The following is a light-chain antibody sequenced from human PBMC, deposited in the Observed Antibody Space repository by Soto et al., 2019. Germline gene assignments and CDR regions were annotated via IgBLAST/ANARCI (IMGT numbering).Light chain of an antibody. CDR1: QSVSSY. V-gene: IGKV3-11*01. Sequence: EIVLTQSPATLSLSPGERATLSCRASQSVSSYLACYQQKPGQAPSLLIYDASNRATGIPARFSGSGSGTDFTLTISSLEPEDFAVYYCQQRSNWITFGQGTRLEIK. CDR2: DAS. J-gene: IGKJ5*01. CDR3: QQRSNWIT.